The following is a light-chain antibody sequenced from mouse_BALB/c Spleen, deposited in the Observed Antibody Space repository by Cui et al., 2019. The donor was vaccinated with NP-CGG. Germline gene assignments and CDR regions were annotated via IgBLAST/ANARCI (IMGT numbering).Light chain of an antibody. Sequence: QAVVTQESALTTSPSETVTLTCRSSTGAVTTSNYANWVQEKPDHLFTGPIGGTNNRAPGVPARFSGSLIGDKAALTITGAQTEDEAMYFCALWYSNHWVFGGGTKLTVL. V-gene: IGLV1*01. CDR3: ALWYSNHWV. CDR2: GTN. CDR1: TGAVTTSNY. J-gene: IGLJ1*01.